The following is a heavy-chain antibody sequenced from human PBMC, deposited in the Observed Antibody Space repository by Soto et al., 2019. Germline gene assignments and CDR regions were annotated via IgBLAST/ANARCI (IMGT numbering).Heavy chain of an antibody. CDR2: ISGSGFKK. Sequence: HPGGSLRLSCAASGFIFENFGMSWVRQAPGKGLEWISSISGSGFKKYYADSVKGRFTISRDNSKSTVYLELNNLSAEDTAVYHCAKNQGVELVPLATVDWFDPWGQGALGTVSS. D-gene: IGHD1-26*01. CDR3: AKNQGVELVPLATVDWFDP. CDR1: GFIFENFG. J-gene: IGHJ5*02. V-gene: IGHV3-23*01.